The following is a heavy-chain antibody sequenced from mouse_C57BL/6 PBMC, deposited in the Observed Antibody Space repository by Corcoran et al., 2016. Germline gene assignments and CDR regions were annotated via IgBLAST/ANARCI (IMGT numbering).Heavy chain of an antibody. CDR2: INPNNGGT. V-gene: IGHV1-26*01. Sequence: EVQLQQSGPELVKPGASVKISCKASGYTFTDYYMNWVKQSHGKSLEWIGDINPNNGGTSYNQKFKGKATLTVDKSSSTAYMELRSLTSEDSAVYYCARYGNRDWGQGTTLTVSS. CDR3: ARYGNRD. J-gene: IGHJ2*01. CDR1: GYTFTDYY. D-gene: IGHD2-1*01.